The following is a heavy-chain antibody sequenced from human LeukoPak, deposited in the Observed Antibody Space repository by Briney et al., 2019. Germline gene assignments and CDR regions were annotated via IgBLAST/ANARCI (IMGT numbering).Heavy chain of an antibody. J-gene: IGHJ5*02. CDR1: GGSISSYY. D-gene: IGHD6-19*01. CDR2: IYYSGST. V-gene: IGHV4-59*12. Sequence: SETLSLTCTVSGGSISSYYWSWIRQPPGKGLEWIGYIYYSGSTNYNPSLKSRVTISVDTSKNQFSLKLSSVTAADTAVYYCARGLRRVAVAGGWFDPWGQGTLVTVSS. CDR3: ARGLRRVAVAGGWFDP.